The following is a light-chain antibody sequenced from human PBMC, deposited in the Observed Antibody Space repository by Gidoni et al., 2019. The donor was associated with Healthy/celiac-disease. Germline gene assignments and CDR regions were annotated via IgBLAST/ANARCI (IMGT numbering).Light chain of an antibody. CDR3: QQRSNWPLT. J-gene: IGKJ4*01. CDR2: DAS. V-gene: IGKV3-11*01. CDR1: QSVSSY. Sequence: EIVLTQSPATLSLSPGERATLSCRDSQSVSSYLAWYQQKPGQAPRLLIYDASNRATGIPARFSCSGSGTDFTLTISSLEPEDFAVYYCQQRSNWPLTFGGGTKVEIK.